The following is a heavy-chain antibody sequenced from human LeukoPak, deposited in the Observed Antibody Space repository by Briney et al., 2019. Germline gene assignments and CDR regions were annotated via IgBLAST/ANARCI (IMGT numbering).Heavy chain of an antibody. CDR1: GYTFTCYY. V-gene: IGHV1-2*04. CDR2: INPNSGGT. CDR3: ARDLRPGNFPRRSSGDAFDI. J-gene: IGHJ3*02. D-gene: IGHD2-2*01. Sequence: ASVKVSCKASGYTFTCYYMHWVRHAPGQGLELAGWINPNSGGTNYAQKFQGWVTMTRDTSISTAYMELSRLRSDDTAVYYCARDLRPGNFPRRSSGDAFDIWGQGTMVTVSS.